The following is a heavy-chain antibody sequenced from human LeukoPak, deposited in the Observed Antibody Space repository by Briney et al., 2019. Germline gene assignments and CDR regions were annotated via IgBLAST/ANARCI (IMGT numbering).Heavy chain of an antibody. D-gene: IGHD6-13*01. CDR3: ARPGWAAAGIWGMDV. CDR1: GYSFTSYW. V-gene: IGHV5-51*01. CDR2: IYPGDSDT. Sequence: KRGESLKISCQGSGYSFTSYWIGWVRQLPGKGLEWMGIIYPGDSDTRYSPSFQGQVTISADKSISTAYLQWSSLKASDTAMYYCARPGWAAAGIWGMDVWGQGTTVTVSS. J-gene: IGHJ6*02.